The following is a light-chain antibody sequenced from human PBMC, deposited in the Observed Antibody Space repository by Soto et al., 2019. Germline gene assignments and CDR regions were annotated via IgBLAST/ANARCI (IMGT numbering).Light chain of an antibody. V-gene: IGLV2-14*01. CDR1: SGDVGSYNY. CDR2: AVT. CDR3: CSYTGASTYV. J-gene: IGLJ1*01. Sequence: QSALTQPASESGSPGQSVTISCAGTSGDVGSYNYVSWYQQHPGKAPKLMIHAVTNRPSGVSNRFSGSKSGNTASLTISSLQAEDEADYYCCSYTGASTYVFGTGIKVTVL.